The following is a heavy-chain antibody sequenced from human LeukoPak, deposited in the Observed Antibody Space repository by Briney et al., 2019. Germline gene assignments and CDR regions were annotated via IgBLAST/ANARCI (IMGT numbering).Heavy chain of an antibody. CDR3: ARDYSSGYYYGLGWFDP. D-gene: IGHD3-22*01. CDR2: IYRTGST. V-gene: IGHV4-30-2*01. Sequence: PSETLSLTCTVSGGSITNGDNYWGWIRQPPGKGLEWIGYIYRTGSTYYNSSLKSRVTISVDRSKSQFSLTLSSVTAADTAVYYCARDYSSGYYYGLGWFDPWGQGTLVTVSS. J-gene: IGHJ5*02. CDR1: GGSITNGDNY.